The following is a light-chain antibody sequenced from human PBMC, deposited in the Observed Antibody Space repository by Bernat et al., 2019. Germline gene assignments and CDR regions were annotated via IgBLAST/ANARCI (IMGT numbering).Light chain of an antibody. CDR2: YKSDSDN. Sequence: QPVPTQPTSLSASPGASARLTCTLRSGINVGPYRIYWYQQKPGSLPRYLLTYKSDSDNQKGSGVTSRFSGSKDASSNAGLLVISELQSEDEVDYYCAIWSGNTLVFGGGTKLTVL. CDR1: SGINVGPYR. J-gene: IGLJ2*01. V-gene: IGLV5-39*01. CDR3: AIWSGNTLV.